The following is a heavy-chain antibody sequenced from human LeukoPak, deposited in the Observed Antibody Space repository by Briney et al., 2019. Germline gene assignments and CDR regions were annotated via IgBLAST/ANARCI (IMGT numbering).Heavy chain of an antibody. D-gene: IGHD3-10*01. V-gene: IGHV4-59*01. Sequence: SETLSLTCTVSGGSISSYYWSWIRQPPGKGLEWIGYIYYSGSTNYNPSLKSRVTISVDTSKNQFSLKLSSVTAADTAVYYCARIGKIYYGSGSYTPHLNWFDPWGQGTLVTVSS. J-gene: IGHJ5*02. CDR2: IYYSGST. CDR3: ARIGKIYYGSGSYTPHLNWFDP. CDR1: GGSISSYY.